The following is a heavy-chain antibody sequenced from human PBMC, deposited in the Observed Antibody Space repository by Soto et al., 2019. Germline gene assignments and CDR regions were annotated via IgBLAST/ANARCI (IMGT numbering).Heavy chain of an antibody. Sequence: GGSLRLSCAASGFTVTSNYMIWVRQAPGKGLEWISVIYTSGGTNYVDSVKGRFTISRDTARNSLYLHMNSLRVEDTAVYYCARDPNIVLVPAALRSYYYYYGMDVWGQGTTVTVSS. CDR3: ARDPNIVLVPAALRSYYYYYGMDV. V-gene: IGHV3-66*01. CDR2: IYTSGGT. CDR1: GFTVTSNY. J-gene: IGHJ6*02. D-gene: IGHD2-2*01.